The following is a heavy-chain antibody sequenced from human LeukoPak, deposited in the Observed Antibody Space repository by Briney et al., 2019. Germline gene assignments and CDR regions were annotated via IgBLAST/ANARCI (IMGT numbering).Heavy chain of an antibody. Sequence: GGSLRLSCAASGFTFSRYWMSWVRQAPAKGLEWVANIKEDGSQIYYVDSLKGRFTISRDNAKKSLYLQINSLRAEDTAIYYCARIGYSSSSFDYWGQGTLVTVSS. J-gene: IGHJ4*02. CDR1: GFTFSRYW. CDR3: ARIGYSSSSFDY. V-gene: IGHV3-7*01. CDR2: IKEDGSQI. D-gene: IGHD6-6*01.